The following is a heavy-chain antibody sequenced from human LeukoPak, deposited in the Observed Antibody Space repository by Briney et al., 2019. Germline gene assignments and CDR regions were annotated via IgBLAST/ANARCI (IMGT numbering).Heavy chain of an antibody. V-gene: IGHV4-59*08. CDR1: GGCISSYY. CDR2: IYYSGST. CDR3: ASSDGSGSYLYFDY. J-gene: IGHJ4*02. Sequence: SETLSLTCTVSGGCISSYYWSWIRQPPGKGLEWIGYIYYSGSTNYNPSLKSRVTISVDTSKNQFSLKLSSVTAADTAVYYCASSDGSGSYLYFDYWGQGTLVTVSS. D-gene: IGHD3-10*01.